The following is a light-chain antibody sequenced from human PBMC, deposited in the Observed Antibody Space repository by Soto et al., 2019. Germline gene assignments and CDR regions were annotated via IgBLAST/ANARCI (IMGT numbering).Light chain of an antibody. CDR2: GTS. J-gene: IGKJ2*01. CDR1: QSLSSSY. CDR3: QQYLSSPPRFT. Sequence: EIVLTQSPGTLSMSPGERATLSCRASQSLSSSYLAWYQQKSDQAPRLLIYGTSNRASGTPDRFSGSGSGTDFSLTISRLEPEDFAVYYCQQYLSSPPRFTFGQGTKLEIK. V-gene: IGKV3-20*01.